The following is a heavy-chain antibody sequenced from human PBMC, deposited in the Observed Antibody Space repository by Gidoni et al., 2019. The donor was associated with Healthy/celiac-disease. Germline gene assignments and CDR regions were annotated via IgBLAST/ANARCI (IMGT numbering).Heavy chain of an antibody. D-gene: IGHD4-4*01. CDR2: IYYSGST. CDR3: ARVEMDHDYSNYSPAYYGMDV. V-gene: IGHV4-31*03. Sequence: QVQLQASGPGLVKPSQTLSLTCTVSGGSISSGGYYWSWIRQHPGKGLEWIGYIYYSGSTYYNPSLKSRVTISVDTSKNQFSLKLSSVTAADTAVYYCARVEMDHDYSNYSPAYYGMDVWGQGTTVTVSS. CDR1: GGSISSGGYY. J-gene: IGHJ6*02.